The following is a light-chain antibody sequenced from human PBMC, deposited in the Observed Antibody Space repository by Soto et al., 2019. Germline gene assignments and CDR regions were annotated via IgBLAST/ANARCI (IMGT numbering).Light chain of an antibody. J-gene: IGKJ2*03. V-gene: IGKV1-5*01. CDR3: QQYKNYSYS. Sequence: DIQMTQSPSTVSASVGDSVTISCRASQPVNTFLAWYQQKPGGAPKVVIFDASNLGSGVPSRFSGSGFGTEFTLSITSLQPDDFATYYCQQYKNYSYSFGQGTKLEIK. CDR2: DAS. CDR1: QPVNTF.